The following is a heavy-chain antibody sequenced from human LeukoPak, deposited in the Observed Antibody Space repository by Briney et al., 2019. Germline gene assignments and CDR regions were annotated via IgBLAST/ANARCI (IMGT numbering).Heavy chain of an antibody. D-gene: IGHD6-13*01. Sequence: SVKVSCKASGGTFSSYAISWVRQAPGKGLEWMGRIIPIFGTANYAQKFQGRVTITADKSTGTAYMELSSLRSEDTAVYYCAQSGIAAARDYWGQGTLVTVSS. CDR3: AQSGIAAARDY. CDR1: GGTFSSYA. J-gene: IGHJ4*02. CDR2: IIPIFGTA. V-gene: IGHV1-69*06.